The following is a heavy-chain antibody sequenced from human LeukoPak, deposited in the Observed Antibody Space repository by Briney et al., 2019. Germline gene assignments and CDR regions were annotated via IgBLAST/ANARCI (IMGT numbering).Heavy chain of an antibody. D-gene: IGHD4-23*01. CDR3: ARGRPHGNDY. J-gene: IGHJ4*02. CDR1: GFTFSTYA. V-gene: IGHV3-74*01. CDR2: IASDGSST. Sequence: PGGSLRLSCVASGFTFSTYAIHWVRQAPGKGLVWVSRIASDGSSTTYADSVKGRFSISRDNAKNTLYLQMNSLRVEDTAVYYCARGRPHGNDYWGQGTLVTVSS.